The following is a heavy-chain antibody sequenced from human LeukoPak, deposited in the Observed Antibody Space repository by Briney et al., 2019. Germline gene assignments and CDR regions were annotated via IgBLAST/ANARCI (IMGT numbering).Heavy chain of an antibody. CDR2: IRSKTYGGTT. Sequence: GRSLRLSCTVSGFTFGDHAMSWVRQAPGKGPEGVGFIRSKTYGGTTEYAASVKGRFIISRDDSTSIAYLQMNSLKTEDTAVYYCTRGPIQLWLYHGMDVWGQGTTVTVSS. CDR1: GFTFGDHA. CDR3: TRGPIQLWLYHGMDV. D-gene: IGHD5-18*01. V-gene: IGHV3-49*04. J-gene: IGHJ6*02.